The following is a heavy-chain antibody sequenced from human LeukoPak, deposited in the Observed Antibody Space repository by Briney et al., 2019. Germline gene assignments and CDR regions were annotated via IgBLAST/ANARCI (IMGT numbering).Heavy chain of an antibody. CDR3: ANFENYYDSSGYYPPDY. V-gene: IGHV3-30*18. Sequence: GGSLRLSCAASGFTFSDYYMSWVRQAPGKGLEWVAVISYDGSNKYYADSVKGRFTISRDNSKNTLYLQMNSLRAEDTAVYYCANFENYYDSSGYYPPDYWGQGTLVTVSS. CDR2: ISYDGSNK. CDR1: GFTFSDYY. D-gene: IGHD3-22*01. J-gene: IGHJ4*02.